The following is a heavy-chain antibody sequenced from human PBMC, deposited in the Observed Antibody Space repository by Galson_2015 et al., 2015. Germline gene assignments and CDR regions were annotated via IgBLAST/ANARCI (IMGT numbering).Heavy chain of an antibody. CDR3: AKEEVAYSLRN. Sequence: SLRLSCAASGFTFSSYGMHWVRQGPGKGLEWVTVISYDGSNKYYADSVKGRVTISRDNSKSTLYLQMNSLIAEDTAVYYCAKEEVAYSLRNWGQGTLVTVSS. V-gene: IGHV3-30*18. CDR1: GFTFSSYG. CDR2: ISYDGSNK. D-gene: IGHD2-8*02. J-gene: IGHJ4*02.